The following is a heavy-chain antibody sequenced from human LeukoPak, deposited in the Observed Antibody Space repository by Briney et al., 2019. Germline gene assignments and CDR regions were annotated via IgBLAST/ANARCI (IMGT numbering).Heavy chain of an antibody. D-gene: IGHD3-22*01. CDR1: GFTFSSYA. CDR2: ISCDGSKK. V-gene: IGHV3-30*04. J-gene: IGHJ3*02. CDR3: ARADSSGYYLVGGFDI. Sequence: GGSLRLSCAVSGFTFSSYAMHWVRQAPGKGREWGADISCDGSKKDYEDSVKGRFTIYRDNYKNTMYLQMNSLRAEDTAVYYCARADSSGYYLVGGFDIWGQGTMVTVSS.